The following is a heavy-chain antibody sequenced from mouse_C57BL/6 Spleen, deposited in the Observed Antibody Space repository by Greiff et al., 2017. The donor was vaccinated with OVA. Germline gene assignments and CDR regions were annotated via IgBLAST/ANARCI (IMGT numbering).Heavy chain of an antibody. V-gene: IGHV1-74*01. J-gene: IGHJ1*03. CDR3: ATAYYSNLYWYFDV. D-gene: IGHD2-5*01. CDR2: IHPSDSDT. CDR1: GYTFTSYW. Sequence: QVQLQQPGAELVKPGASVKVSCKASGYTFTSYWMHWVKQRPGQGLEWIGRIHPSDSDTNYNQKFKGKATLTVDKSSSTAYMQLSSLTSEYAAVYYCATAYYSNLYWYFDVWGTGTTVTVSS.